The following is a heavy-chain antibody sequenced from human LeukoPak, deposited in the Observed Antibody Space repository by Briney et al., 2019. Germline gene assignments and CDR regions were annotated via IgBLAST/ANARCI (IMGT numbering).Heavy chain of an antibody. D-gene: IGHD3-10*01. CDR2: INPNSGGT. Sequence: VASVKVSCKASGYTFTSYYMHWVRQVPGQGLEWMGWINPNSGGTNYAQKFQGWVTMTRDTSISTAYMELSRLRSDDTAVYYCARDMVRGVITYGMDVWGQGTTVTVSS. CDR3: ARDMVRGVITYGMDV. J-gene: IGHJ6*02. CDR1: GYTFTSYY. V-gene: IGHV1-2*04.